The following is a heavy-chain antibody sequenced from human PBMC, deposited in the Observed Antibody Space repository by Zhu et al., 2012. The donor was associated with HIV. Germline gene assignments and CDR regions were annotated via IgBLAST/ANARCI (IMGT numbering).Heavy chain of an antibody. V-gene: IGHV4-34*01. CDR3: AGQIAVADARPGYFDR. J-gene: IGHJ1*01. Sequence: QVQLQQWGAGLLKPSETLSLTCAVYGASFSSYYWTWLRQSPGKGLERIGDINHSGNTNYNSSFKSRVTISIDNSKNQFSLSLKSVTADDSAVYFCAGQIAVADARPGYFDRWGQGTLATVSS. D-gene: IGHD2-21*01. CDR2: INHSGNT. CDR1: GASFSSYY.